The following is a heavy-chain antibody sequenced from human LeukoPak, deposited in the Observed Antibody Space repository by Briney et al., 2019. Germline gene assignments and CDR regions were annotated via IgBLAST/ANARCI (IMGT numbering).Heavy chain of an antibody. Sequence: GGSLRLSCAASGFTFSNYGMSWVRQAQGKGLEWVSAITDSGNTFYADSVKGRFTISRDNSRNTLYLQMNSLRAEDTAVYYCARIDGYRDYFDYWGQGTLVTVSS. V-gene: IGHV3-23*01. D-gene: IGHD5-24*01. CDR2: ITDSGNT. CDR3: ARIDGYRDYFDY. J-gene: IGHJ4*02. CDR1: GFTFSNYG.